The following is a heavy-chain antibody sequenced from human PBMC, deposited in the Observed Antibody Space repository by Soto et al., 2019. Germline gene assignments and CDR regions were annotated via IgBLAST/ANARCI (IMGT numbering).Heavy chain of an antibody. CDR3: ARQFDYDTTGYYYAY. Sequence: QVQLVQSGAEVKKPGSSVKVSYKASGGTFSRNTISWVRQAPGQGLEWMGGIIPIFGTANYAQKFQGRVTITADESTSTAYMELRRLRSEDTAVYYCARQFDYDTTGYYYAYWGQGTLVTVSS. V-gene: IGHV1-69*01. CDR2: IIPIFGTA. J-gene: IGHJ4*02. D-gene: IGHD3-22*01. CDR1: GGTFSRNT.